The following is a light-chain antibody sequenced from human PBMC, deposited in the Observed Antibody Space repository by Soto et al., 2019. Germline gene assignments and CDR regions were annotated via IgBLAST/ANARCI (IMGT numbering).Light chain of an antibody. Sequence: EIVMTQSPATLSVSPGERATLSCRASQSVSSNLAWYQQKPGQAPRLLIYGASTRATGIPARFSGSGSGTEFTLTISSLQSEXFAVYYCQQYNNWPLTFGGGTKVEIK. CDR2: GAS. J-gene: IGKJ4*01. V-gene: IGKV3-15*01. CDR3: QQYNNWPLT. CDR1: QSVSSN.